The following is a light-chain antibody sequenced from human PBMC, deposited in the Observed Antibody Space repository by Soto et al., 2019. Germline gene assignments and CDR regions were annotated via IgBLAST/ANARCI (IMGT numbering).Light chain of an antibody. Sequence: EIVMTQSPATLSVSPGERATLSCRASQSVSVNSLAWYQQKGGQAPRLLIYAASTRATGVPDRFSGSGSGTDFTLTISRLEPEDFSVYYCHQYGTAPLTFGPGTKVDIK. J-gene: IGKJ3*01. V-gene: IGKV3-20*01. CDR3: HQYGTAPLT. CDR2: AAS. CDR1: QSVSVNS.